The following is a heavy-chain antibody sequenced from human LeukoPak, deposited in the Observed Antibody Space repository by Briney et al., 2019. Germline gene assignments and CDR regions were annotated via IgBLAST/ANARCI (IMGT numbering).Heavy chain of an antibody. Sequence: GGSLRLSCAASGFTVSNFWIHWVRQAPGKGLEWVGRIKRETNGGTTDYAAPVKGRFTISRDNSKNTLYLQMNSLRAEDTAVYYCATGPRPYQLLSFAYWGQGTLVTVSS. CDR2: IKRETNGGTT. CDR1: GFTVSNFW. D-gene: IGHD2-2*01. CDR3: ATGPRPYQLLSFAY. V-gene: IGHV3-15*01. J-gene: IGHJ4*02.